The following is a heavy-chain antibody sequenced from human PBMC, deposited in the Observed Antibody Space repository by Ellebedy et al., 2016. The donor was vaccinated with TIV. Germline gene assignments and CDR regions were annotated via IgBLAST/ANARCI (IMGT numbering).Heavy chain of an antibody. J-gene: IGHJ5*02. CDR3: ATDLSWFGEAINWFDP. CDR1: GFTFDDYG. Sequence: GESLKISCAASGFTFDDYGMSWVRQAPGKGLEWVSDINWNGGSTGYADSVKGRFTVSRDNAKNSLYLQMNSLRAEDSAVYYCATDLSWFGEAINWFDPWGQGTLVTVSS. D-gene: IGHD3-10*01. V-gene: IGHV3-20*04. CDR2: INWNGGST.